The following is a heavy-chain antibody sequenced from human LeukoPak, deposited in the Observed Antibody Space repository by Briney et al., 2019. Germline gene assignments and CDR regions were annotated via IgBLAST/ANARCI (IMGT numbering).Heavy chain of an antibody. J-gene: IGHJ4*02. CDR1: GGTFSSYA. CDR3: ARDARAVAGPTLDY. D-gene: IGHD6-19*01. V-gene: IGHV1-69*06. CDR2: IIPIFGTA. Sequence: SVKVSCKASGGTFSSYAISWVRQAPGQGLEWMGGIIPIFGTANYAQKFQGRVTITADKSTSTAYMELSTLRSEDTAVYYCARDARAVAGPTLDYWGQGTLVTVSS.